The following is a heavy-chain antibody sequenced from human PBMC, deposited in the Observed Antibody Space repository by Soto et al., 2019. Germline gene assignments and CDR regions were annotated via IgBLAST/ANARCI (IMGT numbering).Heavy chain of an antibody. CDR3: ARTGLFFPLVD. J-gene: IGHJ4*02. D-gene: IGHD3-3*01. CDR1: GFTFSTYS. Sequence: LRLSCAASGFTFSTYSMNWVRQAPGKGLEWVSSISSSSIYIYYADSMEGRFTTSRDNAKNSLFLQLNSLRAEDTAVYYCARTGLFFPLVDGGEGMLVTFSS. V-gene: IGHV3-21*01. CDR2: ISSSSIYI.